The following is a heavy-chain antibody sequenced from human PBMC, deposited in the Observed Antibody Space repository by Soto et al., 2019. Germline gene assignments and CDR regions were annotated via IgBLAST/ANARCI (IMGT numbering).Heavy chain of an antibody. CDR1: GITISNYG. V-gene: IGHV3-30*19. D-gene: IGHD2-21*01. Sequence: QVQLVESGGGVVQPGRSLRLSCAASGITISNYGIHWVRQAPGKGLECVAVIWTGGSNTYYVDSVKGRFTVSRDASENTVYLQMNSLRIEDTAVYYCARDSYSSGDFWGQGALVTVSS. CDR2: IWTGGSNT. CDR3: ARDSYSSGDF. J-gene: IGHJ4*02.